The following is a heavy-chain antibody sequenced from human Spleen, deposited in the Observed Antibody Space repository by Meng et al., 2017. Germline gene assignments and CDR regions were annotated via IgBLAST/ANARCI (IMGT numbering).Heavy chain of an antibody. CDR2: IYRGST. J-gene: IGHJ4*02. CDR1: GYSITGSYN. V-gene: IGHV4-38-2*01. CDR3: ASVSSSGDLVY. Sequence: SETLSLTCAVSGYSITGSYNWGWIRQSPGTGLEWIGYIYRGSTNYNPSLKSRVTISVDTSKNQFSLKLTSVTAADTAVYYCASVSSSGDLVYCGQGTLVISSS. D-gene: IGHD6-13*01.